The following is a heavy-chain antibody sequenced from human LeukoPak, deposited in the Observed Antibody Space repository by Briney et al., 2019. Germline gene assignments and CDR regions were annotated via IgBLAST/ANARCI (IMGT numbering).Heavy chain of an antibody. Sequence: PGGSLRLSCAASKFTFSTYWMHWVRQAPGKGLVWVSRIISDGSTTSYADSVKGRFTISRGNAKNTLYLQMNSLRAEDTAVYYCAREDVDIAVAASGAFDIWGQGTMVTVSS. D-gene: IGHD6-19*01. V-gene: IGHV3-74*01. CDR3: AREDVDIAVAASGAFDI. J-gene: IGHJ3*02. CDR1: KFTFSTYW. CDR2: IISDGSTT.